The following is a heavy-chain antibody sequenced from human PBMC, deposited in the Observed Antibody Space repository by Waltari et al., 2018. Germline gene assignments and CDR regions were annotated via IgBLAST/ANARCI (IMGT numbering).Heavy chain of an antibody. Sequence: QVQLVQSGTEVKKPGASVKVTCKASGYTFTDYVIRWGRQAPGQGLEWMGWIRPHNGNTKYLQKFQGRVTMTTDTSTRTAYMELRSLRSDDTAVYYCGRDRGVDTVWFWGQGTLVTVSS. J-gene: IGHJ4*02. CDR3: GRDRGVDTVWF. V-gene: IGHV1-18*01. CDR2: IRPHNGNT. D-gene: IGHD5-18*01. CDR1: GYTFTDYV.